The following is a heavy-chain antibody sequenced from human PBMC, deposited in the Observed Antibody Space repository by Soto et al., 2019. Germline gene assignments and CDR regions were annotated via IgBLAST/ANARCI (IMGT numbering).Heavy chain of an antibody. V-gene: IGHV3-33*01. J-gene: IGHJ6*02. CDR3: ARDTRVNDYYYYGMDV. CDR1: GFTFSSYG. D-gene: IGHD1-1*01. Sequence: GGSLRLSCAASGFTFSSYGMHWVRQAPGKGLEWVAVIWYDGSNKYYADSVKGRFTISRDNSKNTLYLQMNSLRAEDTAVYYCARDTRVNDYYYYGMDVWGQGTTVTVSS. CDR2: IWYDGSNK.